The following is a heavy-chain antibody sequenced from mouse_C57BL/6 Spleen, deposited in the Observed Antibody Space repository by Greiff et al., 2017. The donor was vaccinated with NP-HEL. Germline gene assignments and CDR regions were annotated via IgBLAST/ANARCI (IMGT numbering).Heavy chain of an antibody. D-gene: IGHD1-1*01. CDR1: GFPFSDDY. V-gene: IGHV5-16*01. J-gene: IGHJ4*01. Sequence: EVKLMESEGGLVQPGSSMKLSCTASGFPFSDDYMAWVPQVPEKGLEWVANINYDGSGTDYVASLKSGSIISRDNAKNILYLQMSSLKSEDTATYYCATDLYYYGSSYAIDYWGQGTSVTVSS. CDR2: INYDGSGT. CDR3: ATDLYYYGSSYAIDY.